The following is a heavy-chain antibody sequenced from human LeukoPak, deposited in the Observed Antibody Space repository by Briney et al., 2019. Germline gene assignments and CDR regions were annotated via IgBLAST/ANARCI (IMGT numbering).Heavy chain of an antibody. J-gene: IGHJ5*02. CDR3: ARWPGWFDP. D-gene: IGHD5-12*01. CDR2: INHSGST. V-gene: IGHV4-34*01. CDR1: GGSFSGDY. Sequence: TSETLSLTCAVYGGSFSGDYWSWIRQPPGKGLEWIGEINHSGSTNYNPSLKSRVTISVDTSKNQFSLKLSSVTAADTAVYYCARWPGWFDPWGQGTLVTVSS.